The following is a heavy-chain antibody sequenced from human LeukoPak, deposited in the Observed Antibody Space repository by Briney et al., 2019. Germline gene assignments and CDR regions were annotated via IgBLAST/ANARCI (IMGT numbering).Heavy chain of an antibody. CDR3: ATYCSSTSCYRTRYMDV. CDR2: IGSSGSTK. V-gene: IGHV3-48*03. Sequence: GGSLRLSCAASGFTFSSYEMIWVRQAPGKGLEWLSYIGSSGSTKYYADSVKGRFTISRDNAENSLYLQMNSLRAEDTAVYYCATYCSSTSCYRTRYMDVWGQGATVTASS. CDR1: GFTFSSYE. J-gene: IGHJ6*02. D-gene: IGHD2-2*01.